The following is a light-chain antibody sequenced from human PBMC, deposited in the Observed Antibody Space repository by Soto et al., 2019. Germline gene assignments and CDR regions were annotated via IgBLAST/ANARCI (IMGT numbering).Light chain of an antibody. J-gene: IGKJ1*01. CDR3: QQYKSYPWT. CDR2: KAS. Sequence: DIQMTQSPSSLSASVGDRVIITCRASQSISSWLAWYQQKPGKAPKLLIYKASSLESGVPSRFSGSGSGTEFSLTISSLQPDDFATYYCQQYKSYPWTFGQGTKVDIK. CDR1: QSISSW. V-gene: IGKV1-5*03.